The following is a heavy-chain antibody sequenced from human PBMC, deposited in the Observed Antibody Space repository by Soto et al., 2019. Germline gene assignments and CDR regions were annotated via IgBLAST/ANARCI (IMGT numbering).Heavy chain of an antibody. CDR2: ISAYSGNT. CDR3: ASDFYQSIGYCDY. Sequence: QVQLVQSGAEVKKPGASVKVSCKAYGYTFSSYGLSWVRQAPGQGLEWMGWISAYSGNTVYTQRFKGRLTMATDTSAGTAYMELRSLRCDDTAVYYCASDFYQSIGYCDYCGQGTLVTVSS. CDR1: GYTFSSYG. J-gene: IGHJ4*02. D-gene: IGHD3-22*01. V-gene: IGHV1-18*01.